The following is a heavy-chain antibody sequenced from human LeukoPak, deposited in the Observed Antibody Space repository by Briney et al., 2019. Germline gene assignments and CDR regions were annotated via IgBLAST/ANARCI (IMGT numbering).Heavy chain of an antibody. J-gene: IGHJ6*03. CDR1: GITFSSYG. CDR3: AKAAVPRYYFYYMDV. V-gene: IGHV3-23*01. Sequence: GGTLRLSCAASGITFSSYGMSWVRQAPGKGLEWVSSISSTGGTTYYADSVKGRFTISRDNSKNTLYLQMNSLRAEDTAMYYCAKAAVPRYYFYYMDVWGKGTTVTVSS. CDR2: ISSTGGTT. D-gene: IGHD4-17*01.